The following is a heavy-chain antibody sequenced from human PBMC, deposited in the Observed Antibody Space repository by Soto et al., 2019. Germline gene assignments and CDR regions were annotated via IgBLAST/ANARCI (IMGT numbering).Heavy chain of an antibody. V-gene: IGHV1-18*01. CDR3: AREGDYPYYYYGMDV. CDR1: GITFNNYA. J-gene: IGHJ6*02. Sequence: QVVQSGTEVTKPGSSVKVSCKASGITFNNYAFNWVRQAPGQGLEWMGWINGYNGNTKYAQKLQGRVTMTTDTSTSTAYMELRSLTSDDTAVYYCAREGDYPYYYYGMDVWGQGTTVTVSS. D-gene: IGHD4-17*01. CDR2: INGYNGNT.